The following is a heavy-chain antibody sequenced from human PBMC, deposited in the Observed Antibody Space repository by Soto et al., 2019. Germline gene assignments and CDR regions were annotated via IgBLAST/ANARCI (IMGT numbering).Heavy chain of an antibody. CDR3: ARGGLDFES. J-gene: IGHJ4*02. CDR2: IYHSGST. Sequence: QLQLQESGSGLVKPSQTLSLTCAVSGGSISSGGYSWSWIRQPPGKGLEWIGYIYHSGSTYYNPSLKTRDTIAVERSKNKFSLNRISVTASDTAVYYCARGGLDFESWGQGTLVTVSS. V-gene: IGHV4-30-2*01. CDR1: GGSISSGGYS. D-gene: IGHD3-22*01.